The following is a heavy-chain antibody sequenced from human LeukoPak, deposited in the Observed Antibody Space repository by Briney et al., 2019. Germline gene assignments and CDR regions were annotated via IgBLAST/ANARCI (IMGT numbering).Heavy chain of an antibody. CDR1: GFTFSSYA. D-gene: IGHD3-16*01. CDR2: ISGSGGST. V-gene: IGHV3-23*01. J-gene: IGHJ4*02. CDR3: AKGSSYYDYVWGSQARYYFDY. Sequence: PGGSLRLSCAASGFTFSSYAMSWVRQVPGKGLEWVSAISGSGGSTYYADSVKGRFTISRDNSKNTLYLQMNSLRAEDTAVYYCAKGSSYYDYVWGSQARYYFDYWGQGTLVTVSS.